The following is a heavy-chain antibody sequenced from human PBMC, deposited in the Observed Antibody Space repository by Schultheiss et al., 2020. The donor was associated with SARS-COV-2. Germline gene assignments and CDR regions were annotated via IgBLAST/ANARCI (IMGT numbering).Heavy chain of an antibody. D-gene: IGHD1-26*01. Sequence: GESLKISCAASGFTFSNAWMSWVRQAPGKGLEWVGRIKSKTDGGTTDYAAPVKGRFTISRDDSKNTLYLQMNSLKTEDTAVYYCTTAPVGATSDAFDIWGQGTMVTVSS. CDR3: TTAPVGATSDAFDI. V-gene: IGHV3-15*01. CDR2: IKSKTDGGTT. J-gene: IGHJ3*02. CDR1: GFTFSNAW.